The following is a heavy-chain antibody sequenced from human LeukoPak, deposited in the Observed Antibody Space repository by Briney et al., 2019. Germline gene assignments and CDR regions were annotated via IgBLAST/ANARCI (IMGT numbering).Heavy chain of an antibody. J-gene: IGHJ5*02. CDR2: FDPEDGET. Sequence: ASVKVSCKVSGYTLTELSMHWVRQAPGKGLEWMGGFDPEDGETIYAQKFQGRVTMTEDTSTDTAYKELSSLRSEDTAVYYCATRGGSGRFSENWFDPRGQGTLVTVSS. CDR3: ATRGGSGRFSENWFDP. CDR1: GYTLTELS. V-gene: IGHV1-24*01. D-gene: IGHD3-10*01.